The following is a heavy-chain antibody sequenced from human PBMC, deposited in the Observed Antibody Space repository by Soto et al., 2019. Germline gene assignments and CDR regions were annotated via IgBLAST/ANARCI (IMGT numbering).Heavy chain of an antibody. V-gene: IGHV6-1*01. CDR2: TYYRSKWYN. CDR1: GDSVSSNSAA. CDR3: ARELDYDILTGYYNFDY. D-gene: IGHD3-9*01. J-gene: IGHJ4*02. Sequence: SQTLSLTCVISGDSVSSNSAAWNWIRQSPSRGLEWLGRTYYRSKWYNDYAVSVKSRITINPDTSKNQFSLQLNSVTPEDTAVYYCARELDYDILTGYYNFDYWGQGTLVTVSS.